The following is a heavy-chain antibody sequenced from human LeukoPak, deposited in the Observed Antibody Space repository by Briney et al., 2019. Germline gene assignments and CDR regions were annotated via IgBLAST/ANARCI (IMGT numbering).Heavy chain of an antibody. V-gene: IGHV4-59*01. CDR1: GGSISSYY. CDR3: ARDGLYFDWLWPRFGMDV. CDR2: IYYSGST. J-gene: IGHJ6*02. D-gene: IGHD3-9*01. Sequence: SETLSLTCTVSGGSISSYYWSWIRQPPGKGLEWIGYIYYSGSTNYNPSLKSRVTISVDTSKNQFSLKLSSVTAADTAMYYCARDGLYFDWLWPRFGMDVWGQGTTVTVSS.